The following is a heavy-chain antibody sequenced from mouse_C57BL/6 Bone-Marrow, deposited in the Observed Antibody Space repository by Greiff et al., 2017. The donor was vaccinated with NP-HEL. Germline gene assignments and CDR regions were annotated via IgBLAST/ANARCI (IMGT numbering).Heavy chain of an antibody. CDR2: INPSTGGT. CDR1: GYSFTGYY. D-gene: IGHD2-4*01. CDR3: ARVDYGYAMDY. J-gene: IGHJ4*01. V-gene: IGHV1-42*01. Sequence: VQLQQSGPELVKPGALVKISCKASGYSFTGYYMNWVKQSPEKSLEWIGEINPSTGGTTYNQKFKAKATLTVDKSSSTAYMQLKSLTSEDSAVYYCARVDYGYAMDYWGQGTSVTGSS.